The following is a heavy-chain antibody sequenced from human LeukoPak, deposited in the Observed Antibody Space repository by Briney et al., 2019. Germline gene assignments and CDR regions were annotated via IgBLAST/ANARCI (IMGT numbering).Heavy chain of an antibody. CDR1: GYTFTDYY. V-gene: IGHV1-2*04. CDR3: ARGPRYSSSRYGWFDP. Sequence: ASVKVSCKASGYTFTDYYMHWVRQAPGQGLEWIGWINPNSGATNYAQKFQGWVTMTRDTSISTAYMELSRLKSDDTAVYYCARGPRYSSSRYGWFDPWGQGTLVTVSS. D-gene: IGHD6-13*01. CDR2: INPNSGAT. J-gene: IGHJ5*02.